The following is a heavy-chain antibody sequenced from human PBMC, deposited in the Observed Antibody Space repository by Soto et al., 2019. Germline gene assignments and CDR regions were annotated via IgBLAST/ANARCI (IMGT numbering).Heavy chain of an antibody. V-gene: IGHV4-39*01. CDR3: YADPNAAMDV. CDR2: IYYSGST. D-gene: IGHD2-2*01. CDR1: GGSISSRSYY. J-gene: IGHJ6*02. Sequence: SETLSLTCTVSGGSISSRSYYWGWIRQPPGKGLEWIGSIYYSGSTYYNPSLKSRVTVSVDTSKNQFSLKLSSVTAADTAVYYCYADPNAAMDVWGQGTTVTVSS.